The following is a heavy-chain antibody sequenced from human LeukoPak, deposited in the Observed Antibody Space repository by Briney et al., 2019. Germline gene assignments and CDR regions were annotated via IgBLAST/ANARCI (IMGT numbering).Heavy chain of an antibody. CDR3: ASYPTNYDSSGYRY. Sequence: GVSGKIACKGSGYSFTSYGIGWVGQMPGKGLEWMGIIYPGDSDTRYSPPFQGQVPISPHKSISTAYLQWSSLQASDTAMYYCASYPTNYDSSGYRYWGQRTLVRVSP. J-gene: IGHJ4*02. CDR2: IYPGDSDT. D-gene: IGHD3-22*01. CDR1: GYSFTSYG. V-gene: IGHV5-51*01.